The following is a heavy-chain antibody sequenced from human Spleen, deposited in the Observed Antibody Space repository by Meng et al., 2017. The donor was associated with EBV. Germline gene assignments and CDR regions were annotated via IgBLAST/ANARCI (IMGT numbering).Heavy chain of an antibody. D-gene: IGHD3-10*01. J-gene: IGHJ4*02. V-gene: IGHV4-59*01. CDR1: GGSIIGDY. CDR3: ASDRGQNYY. Sequence: GQLQEWGRRLVQSSEALALNCTVSGGSIIGDYWSWIRQPPGKGLEWIGYIYYSGSTNYNPSFKSRVTISVDTSKNQFSLRLRSLTASDTAVYYCASDRGQNYYWGPGTLVTVSS. CDR2: IYYSGST.